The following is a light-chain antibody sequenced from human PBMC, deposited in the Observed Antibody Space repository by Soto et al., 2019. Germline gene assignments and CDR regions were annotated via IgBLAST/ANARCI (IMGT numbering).Light chain of an antibody. V-gene: IGKV3-11*01. Sequence: EIVLKQSPATLSLSPGERATLSCRASQSVGSYLAWYQQKPGQAPRLLIHGASTRATGFPARFSGSGSGTDFTLTISSLEPEDFAVYYCQQRSNWPPTFGQGTLLEIK. CDR3: QQRSNWPPT. J-gene: IGKJ5*01. CDR2: GAS. CDR1: QSVGSY.